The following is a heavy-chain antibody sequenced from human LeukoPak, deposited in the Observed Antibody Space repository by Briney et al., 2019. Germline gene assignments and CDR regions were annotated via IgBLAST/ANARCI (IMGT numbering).Heavy chain of an antibody. CDR2: IDWDDDK. D-gene: IGHD3-16*01. CDR3: AHFTNTFGGFTQPVFDY. J-gene: IGHJ4*02. V-gene: IGHV2-70*12. CDR1: GFSLSTSGMC. Sequence: SGPTLVNPTQTLTLTCTFSGFSLSTSGMCVSWIRQPPGKALEWLARIDWDDDKYYSTSLKTRLTISKDTSKNQVVLTMTNMDPVDTGRYYCAHFTNTFGGFTQPVFDYWGQGTLVTVSS.